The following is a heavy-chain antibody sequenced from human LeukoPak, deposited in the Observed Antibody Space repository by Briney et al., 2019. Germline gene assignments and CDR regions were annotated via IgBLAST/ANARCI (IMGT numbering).Heavy chain of an antibody. CDR2: IYYGGST. CDR3: ARHSSGWYNWFDP. V-gene: IGHV4-59*08. J-gene: IGHJ5*02. CDR1: GGSISSYY. D-gene: IGHD6-19*01. Sequence: SETLSLTCTVSGGSISSYYWSWIRQPPGKGLEWIGYIYYGGSTNYNPSLRSRVTISVDTSKNQFSLKLSSVTGADTAVYYCARHSSGWYNWFDPWGQGTLVTVSS.